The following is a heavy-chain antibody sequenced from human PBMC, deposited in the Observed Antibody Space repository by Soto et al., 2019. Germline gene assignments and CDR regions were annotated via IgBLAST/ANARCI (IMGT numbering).Heavy chain of an antibody. Sequence: QVQLQESGPGLVKPSQTLSLTCTVSGGSISSGGYYWSWIRQHPGKGLEWIGYIYYRGSTYYNPSLKSRVTISVDTSKNQFSLKLSSVTAADTAVYYCVVWFGEGDYYFDYWGQGTLVTVSS. CDR2: IYYRGST. CDR3: VVWFGEGDYYFDY. D-gene: IGHD3-10*01. V-gene: IGHV4-31*03. CDR1: GGSISSGGYY. J-gene: IGHJ4*02.